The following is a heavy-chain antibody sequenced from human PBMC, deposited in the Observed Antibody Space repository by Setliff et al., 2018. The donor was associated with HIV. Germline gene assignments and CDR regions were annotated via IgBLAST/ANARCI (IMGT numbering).Heavy chain of an antibody. D-gene: IGHD3-9*01. CDR1: GYTFTTYG. CDR3: ARDLRRNFDGSALVR. V-gene: IGHV1-18*01. CDR2: ISPFNGNT. Sequence: ASVKVSCKTSGYTFTTYGITWVRQAPGQGLEWMGWISPFNGNTNFAQKFQGRVTMTTDTSTTTAYMELRNLTSDDTAVYFCARDLRRNFDGSALVRWGQGTLVTVSS. J-gene: IGHJ4*02.